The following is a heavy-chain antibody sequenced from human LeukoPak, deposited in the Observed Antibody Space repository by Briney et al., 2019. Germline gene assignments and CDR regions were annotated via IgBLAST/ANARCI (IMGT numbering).Heavy chain of an antibody. J-gene: IGHJ4*02. Sequence: PGGSLRLSCAASGFTFSSYEMNWVRQAPGKGLEWVSYISSSGSTIYYADSVKGRFTISRDNAKNSLYLQMNSLRAEDTAVYYCARDGPSRYCSGGSCAVDCWGQGTLVTVSS. D-gene: IGHD2-15*01. CDR3: ARDGPSRYCSGGSCAVDC. V-gene: IGHV3-48*03. CDR2: ISSSGSTI. CDR1: GFTFSSYE.